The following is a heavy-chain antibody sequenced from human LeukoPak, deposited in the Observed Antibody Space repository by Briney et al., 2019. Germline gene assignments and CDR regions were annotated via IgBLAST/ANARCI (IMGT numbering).Heavy chain of an antibody. CDR1: GGSINSDDY. CDR3: ARDGYNYGGGLLDY. Sequence: PSETLSLTCTVSGGSINSDDYWSWIRQPPGKGLEWIGHINNSGNKYYNPSLRSRVTISVDTSRNQFSLMLNSVTAADTAMYYCARDGYNYGGGLLDYWGQGTLVTVSS. V-gene: IGHV4-30-4*02. D-gene: IGHD5-18*01. CDR2: INNSGNK. J-gene: IGHJ4*02.